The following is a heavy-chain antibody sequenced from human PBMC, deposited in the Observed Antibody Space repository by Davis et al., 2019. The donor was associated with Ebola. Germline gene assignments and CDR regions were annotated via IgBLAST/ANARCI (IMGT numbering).Heavy chain of an antibody. CDR1: GYAFTASY. Sequence: ASVTVSCLAYGYAFTASYIHWVRQAPGQGLAWMGRISPNSGGTNFAQIFQGRVTMTSDTPISTAFMELSRLRNDDTAVYYCARGLHLSPGWFDPWGQGTLVTVSS. J-gene: IGHJ5*02. V-gene: IGHV1-2*06. CDR2: ISPNSGGT. CDR3: ARGLHLSPGWFDP. D-gene: IGHD5-24*01.